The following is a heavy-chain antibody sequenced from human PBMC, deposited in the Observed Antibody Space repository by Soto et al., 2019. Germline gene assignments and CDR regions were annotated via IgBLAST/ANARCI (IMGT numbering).Heavy chain of an antibody. CDR1: GGTFSSYA. J-gene: IGHJ4*02. V-gene: IGHV1-69*13. D-gene: IGHD1-26*01. Sequence: ASVKVSCKASGGTFSSYAISWVRQSPGQGLEWMGGIIPILGTANYAQKFQGRVTITADESTSTAYMELSSLRSEDTAVYYCARIVHYYVDHWGQGTLVTVSS. CDR3: ARIVHYYVDH. CDR2: IIPILGTA.